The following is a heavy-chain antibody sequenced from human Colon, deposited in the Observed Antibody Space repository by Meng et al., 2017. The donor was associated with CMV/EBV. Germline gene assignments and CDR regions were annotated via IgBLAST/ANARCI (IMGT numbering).Heavy chain of an antibody. Sequence: GESLKISCVASGFIFSSYWITWVRQGPGTGLERVANINRDGSDNYYVDSVKGRFTISRDNAKNSVYLQMSSLRADDTAVYYCAGDPSFITISGVVTYGLDVWGPGTTVTVSS. CDR2: INRDGSDN. CDR1: GFIFSSYW. J-gene: IGHJ6*02. CDR3: AGDPSFITISGVVTYGLDV. V-gene: IGHV3-7*01. D-gene: IGHD3-3*01.